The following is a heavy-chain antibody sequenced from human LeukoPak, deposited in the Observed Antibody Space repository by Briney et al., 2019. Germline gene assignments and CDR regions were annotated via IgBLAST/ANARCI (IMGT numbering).Heavy chain of an antibody. J-gene: IGHJ4*02. CDR3: ARLPRSGRATYYFDY. D-gene: IGHD3-10*01. Sequence: GESLQISCKGSGYSFTSYWIGWVRQMPGKGLERMGIIYPGDSDTRYSPSFQGQVTISADKSISTAYLQWSSLKASDTAMYYCARLPRSGRATYYFDYWGQGTLVTVSS. CDR2: IYPGDSDT. CDR1: GYSFTSYW. V-gene: IGHV5-51*01.